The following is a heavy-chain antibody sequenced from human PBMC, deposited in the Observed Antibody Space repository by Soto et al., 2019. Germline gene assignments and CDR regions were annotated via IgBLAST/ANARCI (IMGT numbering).Heavy chain of an antibody. Sequence: SETLSLTWSVAGGSSSSGGSDWIMNRQNTRKRKEWKSDFYYSGSTYYNPSLKSRVTISVDTSKNQFSLKLSSVTAADTAVYYCARETGDYYDSSGYSPEVSADAFDIWGQGTMVTVSS. CDR3: ARETGDYYDSSGYSPEVSADAFDI. V-gene: IGHV4-31*02. CDR2: FYYSGST. CDR1: GGSSSSGGSD. D-gene: IGHD3-22*01. J-gene: IGHJ3*02.